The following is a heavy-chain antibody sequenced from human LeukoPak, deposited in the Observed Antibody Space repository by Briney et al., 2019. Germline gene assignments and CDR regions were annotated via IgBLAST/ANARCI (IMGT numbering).Heavy chain of an antibody. Sequence: ASVTVSCKVSGYTLTELSMHWVRQAPGQGLEWMGIINPSGGSTSYAQKFQGRVTMTRDISTSTVYMELSSLRSEDTAVYYCASISDYAFDYWGQGTLVTVSS. CDR1: GYTLTELS. CDR3: ASISDYAFDY. CDR2: INPSGGST. V-gene: IGHV1-46*01. D-gene: IGHD4/OR15-4a*01. J-gene: IGHJ4*02.